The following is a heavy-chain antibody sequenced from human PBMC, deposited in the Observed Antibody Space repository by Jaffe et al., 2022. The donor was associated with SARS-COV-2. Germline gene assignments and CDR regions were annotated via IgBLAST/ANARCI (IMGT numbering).Heavy chain of an antibody. Sequence: EVQLVESGGGLVQPGGSLRLSCAASGFTFSSYAMSWVRQAPGKGLEWVSAISGSGGSTYYADSVKGRFTISRDNSKNTLYLQMNSLRAEDTAVYYCANLGGRYFDWLLTGGGDYWGQGTLVTVSS. CDR3: ANLGGRYFDWLLTGGGDY. CDR2: ISGSGGST. CDR1: GFTFSSYA. D-gene: IGHD3-9*01. V-gene: IGHV3-23*04. J-gene: IGHJ4*02.